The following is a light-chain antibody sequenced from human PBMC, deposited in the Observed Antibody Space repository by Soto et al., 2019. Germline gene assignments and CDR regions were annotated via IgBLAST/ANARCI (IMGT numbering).Light chain of an antibody. CDR3: QQYNSWPPWT. CDR1: QSVSNN. CDR2: GAS. Sequence: EIVMTQSPATLSVSPGERATLSCRASQSVSNNLAWYQQKPGQAPRVLIYGASTRATGTPARFSGGGSGTEFTLTISSLQSEDFAVYYCQQYNSWPPWTFGQGTKVEIK. V-gene: IGKV3-15*01. J-gene: IGKJ1*01.